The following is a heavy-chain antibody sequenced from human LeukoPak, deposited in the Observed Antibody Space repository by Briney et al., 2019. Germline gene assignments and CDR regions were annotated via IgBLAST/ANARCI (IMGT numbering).Heavy chain of an antibody. CDR1: GGSISSYY. CDR2: IYYSGST. D-gene: IGHD6-13*01. V-gene: IGHV4-59*04. CDR3: AYSSSWYYFDY. J-gene: IGHJ4*02. Sequence: KASETLSLTCTVSGGSISSYYWSWIRQPPGMGLEWIGNIYYSGSTYYNPSLKSRVTISVDSSKNQFSLKLSSVTAADTAVYYCAYSSSWYYFDYWGQGTLVTVSS.